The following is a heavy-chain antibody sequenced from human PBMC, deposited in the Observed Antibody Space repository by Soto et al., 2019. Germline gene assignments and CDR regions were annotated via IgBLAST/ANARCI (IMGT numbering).Heavy chain of an antibody. CDR2: IYPSGTT. CDR3: ARVESSGWYVLDY. D-gene: IGHD6-19*01. V-gene: IGHV4-4*07. CDR1: GGSISSYY. Sequence: SETVPLTCTASGGSISSYYWSWIRQPAGKGLEGIWGIYPSGTTNCNPSVESRVPMSLDPSKNQFSLKLSSVTAADTAVYYCARVESSGWYVLDYWGQGAVVTVSS. J-gene: IGHJ4*02.